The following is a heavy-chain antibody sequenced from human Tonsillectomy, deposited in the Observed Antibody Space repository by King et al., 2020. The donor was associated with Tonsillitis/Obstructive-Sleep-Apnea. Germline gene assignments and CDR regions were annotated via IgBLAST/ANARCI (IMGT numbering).Heavy chain of an antibody. CDR3: ARDLGVQLWADDY. Sequence: VQLVESGGGLVQPGGSLRLSCAASGFTFSSYEMNWVRQAPGKGLEWVSYISSSGSTIYYADSVKGRFTISRDNAKNSLYLQMSSLRAEDTAVYYCARDLGVQLWADDYWGQGTLVTVSS. D-gene: IGHD5-18*01. V-gene: IGHV3-48*03. CDR2: ISSSGSTI. J-gene: IGHJ4*02. CDR1: GFTFSSYE.